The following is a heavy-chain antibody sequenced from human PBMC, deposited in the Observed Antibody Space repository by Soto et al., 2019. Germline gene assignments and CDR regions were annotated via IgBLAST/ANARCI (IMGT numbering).Heavy chain of an antibody. CDR1: GFTFSNFA. J-gene: IGHJ5*02. V-gene: IGHV3-30*03. CDR3: ATDYYDSSGPVDP. Sequence: GGSLRLSCAASGFTFSNFAMTWVRQAPGEGLEWVAVISYDGSNKYYADSVKGRFTISRDNSKNTLYLQMNSLRAEDTAVYYCATDYYDSSGPVDPWGQGTLVTVSS. D-gene: IGHD3-22*01. CDR2: ISYDGSNK.